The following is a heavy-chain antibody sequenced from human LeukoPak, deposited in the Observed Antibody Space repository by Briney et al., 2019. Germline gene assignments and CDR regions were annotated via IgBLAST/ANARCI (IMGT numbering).Heavy chain of an antibody. V-gene: IGHV3-73*01. Sequence: GGSLKLSCAASGFTFSASNMHWVREASGKGLEWVGRIRSKANSYATAYAASVKGRFTISRDDSKNTAYLQMNSLETEDTAVYYCTTVDTTMVWGQGTLVTVSS. CDR1: GFTFSASN. CDR2: IRSKANSYAT. CDR3: TTVDTTMV. J-gene: IGHJ4*02. D-gene: IGHD5-18*01.